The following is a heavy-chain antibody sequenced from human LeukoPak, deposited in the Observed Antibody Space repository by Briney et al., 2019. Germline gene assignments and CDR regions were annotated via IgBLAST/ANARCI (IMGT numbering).Heavy chain of an antibody. CDR2: INPNSGGT. J-gene: IGHJ4*02. Sequence: ASVKVSCKASGYTFTGYYMHWVRQAPGQGLEWMGWINPNSGGTNYAQKFQGRVTMTRDTSISTAYMELSRLRSDDTAVYYCARRDHGDYGWLGDWGQGTLVTVSS. CDR3: ARRDHGDYGWLGD. D-gene: IGHD4-17*01. V-gene: IGHV1-2*02. CDR1: GYTFTGYY.